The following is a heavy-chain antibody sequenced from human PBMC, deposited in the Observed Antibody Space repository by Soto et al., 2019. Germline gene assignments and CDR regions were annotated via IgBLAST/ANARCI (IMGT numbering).Heavy chain of an antibody. Sequence: SETLSLTCTVSGGSVSGVDYFWSWIRQSPGRGLEWIGYIYYTGITHLNPSLKSRLTMAVDTSKNEFSLKLTSVSAADTAVYFCAREERKGIISWFDPWGQGTPVTVSS. CDR2: IYYTGIT. V-gene: IGHV4-30-4*01. J-gene: IGHJ5*02. D-gene: IGHD2-21*01. CDR1: GGSVSGVDYF. CDR3: AREERKGIISWFDP.